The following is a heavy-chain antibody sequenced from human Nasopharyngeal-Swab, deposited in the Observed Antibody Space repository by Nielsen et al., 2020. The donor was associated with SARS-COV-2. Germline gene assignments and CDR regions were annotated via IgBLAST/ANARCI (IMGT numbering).Heavy chain of an antibody. Sequence: GGSLRLSCAASGLTVHTTWMHWVRQAPGQGLVWVARINGDGSGTAYADSVKGRFTISKDSAKNTLYLQMSSLRVEDTAVYFCAKGGSGWFDYWGQGTLVTVSS. J-gene: IGHJ5*01. CDR3: AKGGSGWFDY. V-gene: IGHV3-74*01. CDR1: GLTVHTTW. D-gene: IGHD6-19*01. CDR2: INGDGSGT.